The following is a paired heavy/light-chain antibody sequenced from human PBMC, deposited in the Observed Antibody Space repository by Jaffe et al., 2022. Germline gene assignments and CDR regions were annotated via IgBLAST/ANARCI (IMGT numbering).Heavy chain of an antibody. CDR1: GGSISSSSYY. D-gene: IGHD6-6*01. J-gene: IGHJ5*02. Sequence: QLQLQESGPGLVKPSETLSLTCTVSGGSISSSSYYWGWIRQPPGKGLEWIGSIYYSGSTYYNPSLKSRVTISVDTSKNQFSLKLSSVTAADTAVYYCASTLLSIAARYNWFDPWGQGTLVTVSS. CDR2: IYYSGST. V-gene: IGHV4-39*01. CDR3: ASTLLSIAARYNWFDP.
Light chain of an antibody. J-gene: IGKJ2*01. V-gene: IGKV1-39*01. CDR2: AAS. Sequence: DIQMTQSPSSLSASVGDRVTITCRASQSISSYLNWYQQKPGKAPKLLIYAASSLQSGVPSRFSGSGSGTDFTLTISSLQPEDFATYYCQQSYSTPPAPYTFGQGTKLEIK. CDR3: QQSYSTPPAPYT. CDR1: QSISSY.